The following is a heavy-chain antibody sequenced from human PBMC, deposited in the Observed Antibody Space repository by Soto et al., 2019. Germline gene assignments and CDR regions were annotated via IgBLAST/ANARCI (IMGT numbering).Heavy chain of an antibody. D-gene: IGHD6-19*01. J-gene: IGHJ4*02. CDR3: ARYLVVAGTMDY. V-gene: IGHV4-4*02. Sequence: ETLSLTCSVSGVSISSSNWWSWVRQPPGKGLEWIGEIYHSGSTNYNPSLKSRVTISVDKSKNQFSLKLSSVTAADTAVYYCARYLVVAGTMDYWGQGTLVTVYS. CDR1: GVSISSSNW. CDR2: IYHSGST.